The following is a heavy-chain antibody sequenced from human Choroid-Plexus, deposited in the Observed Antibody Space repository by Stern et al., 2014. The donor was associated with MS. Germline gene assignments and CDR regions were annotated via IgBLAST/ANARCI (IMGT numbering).Heavy chain of an antibody. D-gene: IGHD2/OR15-2a*01. CDR1: GFTFVSCA. J-gene: IGHJ5*02. CDR2: VSYDGSKK. Sequence: VQLVESGGGVVQPGRPLRLSCVASGFTFVSCAMHWVRQAPGKGLEWVAGVSYDGSKKYYADSVKGRFTISRDNSQNTLYMQMSSLRPEDTAVYYCAKDRQYLTYFFDHWGQGSLVTVSS. CDR3: AKDRQYLTYFFDH. V-gene: IGHV3-30*18.